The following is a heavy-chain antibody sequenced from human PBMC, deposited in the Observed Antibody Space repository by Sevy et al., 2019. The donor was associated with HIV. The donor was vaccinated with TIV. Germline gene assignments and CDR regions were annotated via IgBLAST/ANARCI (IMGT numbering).Heavy chain of an antibody. Sequence: GGSLRLSCTASGFTFSSYDMNWVRQAPGKGLEWVSYISNSGSTIHYSDSVKGRFTISRDNAKNSLYLQMNSLRAEDTAVYYCARDLPPSATTVRHFDYWGRGTLVTVSS. CDR3: ARDLPPSATTVRHFDY. J-gene: IGHJ4*02. D-gene: IGHD4-17*01. V-gene: IGHV3-48*03. CDR1: GFTFSSYD. CDR2: ISNSGSTI.